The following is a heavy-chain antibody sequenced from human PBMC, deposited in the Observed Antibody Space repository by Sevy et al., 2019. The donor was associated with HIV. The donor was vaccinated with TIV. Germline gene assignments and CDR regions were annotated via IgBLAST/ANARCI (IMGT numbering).Heavy chain of an antibody. J-gene: IGHJ4*02. D-gene: IGHD3-10*01. Sequence: SETLSLTCAVSGGSISSGSYYWTWIRQPAGKGLEWIGRIYSNGSTNYNPSLKGRVTTSADTSKNQFSLKLRSVTAADTAVYYCATSWRYYASGKPEDLFDYWGQGTQVTVSS. CDR1: GGSISSGSYY. CDR2: IYSNGST. V-gene: IGHV4-61*02. CDR3: ATSWRYYASGKPEDLFDY.